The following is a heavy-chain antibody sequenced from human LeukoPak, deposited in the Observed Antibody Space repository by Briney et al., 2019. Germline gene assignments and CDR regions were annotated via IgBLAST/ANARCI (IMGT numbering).Heavy chain of an antibody. CDR3: ARDRGGRGYDLRWFDP. V-gene: IGHV4-4*02. CDR2: IYHSGST. Sequence: PSGTLSLTCAVSGGSISSSNWWSWVRQPPGKGLEWIGEIYHSGSTNYNPSLKSRVTISVDKSKNQFSLKLSSVTAADTAVYYCARDRGGRGYDLRWFDPWGQGTLVTVSS. CDR1: GGSISSSNW. J-gene: IGHJ5*02. D-gene: IGHD5-12*01.